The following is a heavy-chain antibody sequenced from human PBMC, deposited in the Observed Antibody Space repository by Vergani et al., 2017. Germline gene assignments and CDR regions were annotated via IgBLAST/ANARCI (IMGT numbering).Heavy chain of an antibody. CDR3: ARSPRPNCGGDCSPLDR. Sequence: QVQLQESGPGLVKPSQTLSLTCTVSSDSITSGDYYWTWIRQHSGKGLEWIWYIFHSGSPYYNPSLKSHLVISLDTSKNQFSLKLTSVNAADAAVYYCARSPRPNCGGDCSPLDRWGQGILVTVSS. J-gene: IGHJ5*02. V-gene: IGHV4-31*02. CDR2: IFHSGSP. CDR1: SDSITSGDYY. D-gene: IGHD2-21*01.